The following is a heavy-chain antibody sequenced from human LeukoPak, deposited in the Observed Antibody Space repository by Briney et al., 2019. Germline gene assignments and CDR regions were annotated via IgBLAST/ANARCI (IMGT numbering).Heavy chain of an antibody. J-gene: IGHJ3*02. CDR3: AKDRSPLSGAADEDAFDI. D-gene: IGHD6-13*01. Sequence: GGSLRLSCAASGFTFSSYGMHWVRQAPGKGLEWVAVKSYDGSNKYYADSVKGRFTISRDNSKNTLYLQMNSLRAEDTAVYYCAKDRSPLSGAADEDAFDIWGQGTMVTVSS. CDR1: GFTFSSYG. V-gene: IGHV3-30*18. CDR2: KSYDGSNK.